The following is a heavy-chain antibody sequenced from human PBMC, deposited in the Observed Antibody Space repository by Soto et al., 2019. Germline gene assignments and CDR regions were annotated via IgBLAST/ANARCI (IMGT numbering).Heavy chain of an antibody. CDR2: ISGSGGST. Sequence: EVQLLESGGGLVQPGGSLRLSCAASGFTFSSYAMSWVRQAPGKGLEWVSAISGSGGSTYYADSVKGRFTISRDNSKHTLYLKMNSLRAEDRAVYYCATGGSGWYLGYVQHWGQGTLVTVSS. D-gene: IGHD6-19*01. V-gene: IGHV3-23*01. CDR3: ATGGSGWYLGYVQH. J-gene: IGHJ1*01. CDR1: GFTFSSYA.